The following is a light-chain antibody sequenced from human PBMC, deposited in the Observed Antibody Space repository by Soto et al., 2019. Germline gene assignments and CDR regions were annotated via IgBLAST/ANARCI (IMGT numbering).Light chain of an antibody. CDR3: QQYSSQSPLT. V-gene: IGKV1-5*01. Sequence: DIQMTQSPSTLSGSVADRVTIACRASQTISSWLAWYQQKPGKAPKLLIYDAYSLESGTPSRFSGRRSGTELTLTIASVQPEDFANYYCQQYSSQSPLTFGGGTKVDIK. J-gene: IGKJ4*01. CDR2: DAY. CDR1: QTISSW.